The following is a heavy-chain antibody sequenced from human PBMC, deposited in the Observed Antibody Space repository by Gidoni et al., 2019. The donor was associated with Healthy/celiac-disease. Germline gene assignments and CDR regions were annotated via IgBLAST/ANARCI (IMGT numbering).Heavy chain of an antibody. Sequence: APGQGLEWMGGIIPIFGTANYAQKFQGRVTITADESTSTAYMELSSLRSEDTAVYYCARGGDGYNYFRDAFDIWGQGTMVTVSS. CDR3: ARGGDGYNYFRDAFDI. V-gene: IGHV1-69*01. CDR2: IIPIFGTA. D-gene: IGHD5-12*01. J-gene: IGHJ3*02.